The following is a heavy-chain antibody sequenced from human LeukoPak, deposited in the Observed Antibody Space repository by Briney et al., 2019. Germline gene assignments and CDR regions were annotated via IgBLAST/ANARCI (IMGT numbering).Heavy chain of an antibody. Sequence: ASVTVSCKASGYTFTGYYMHWVRQAPGQGLEWMGWINPNSGGTNYAQKFQGRVTMTRDTSISTAYMELSRLRSEDTAVYYCARDPFPYYDFWSLTRGVYNWFDLWGQGTLVTVSS. J-gene: IGHJ5*02. CDR2: INPNSGGT. CDR1: GYTFTGYY. V-gene: IGHV1-2*02. CDR3: ARDPFPYYDFWSLTRGVYNWFDL. D-gene: IGHD3-3*01.